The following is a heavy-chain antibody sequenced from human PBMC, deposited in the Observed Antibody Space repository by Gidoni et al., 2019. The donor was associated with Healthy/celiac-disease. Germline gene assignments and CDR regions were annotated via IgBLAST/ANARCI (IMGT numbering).Heavy chain of an antibody. Sequence: QMQLVQSGPEVKKPGTSVKVSCKASGFPFTSSAMQWVRQARGQRLEWIGWIVVGSGNTNYAQKFQERVTITRDMSTSTAYMELSSLRSEDTAVYYCAAGVPDSSGYYYAPGGDYWGQGTLVTVSS. J-gene: IGHJ4*02. V-gene: IGHV1-58*02. CDR2: IVVGSGNT. CDR1: GFPFTSSA. D-gene: IGHD3-22*01. CDR3: AAGVPDSSGYYYAPGGDY.